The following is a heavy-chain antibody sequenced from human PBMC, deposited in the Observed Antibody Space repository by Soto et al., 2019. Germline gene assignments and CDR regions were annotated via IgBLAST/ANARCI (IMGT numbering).Heavy chain of an antibody. D-gene: IGHD2-21*02. V-gene: IGHV3-48*01. Sequence: GRSLRLSCAASGFTFSSYSMNWVRQAPGKGLEWVSYISSSSSTIYYADSVKGRFTISRDNAKNSLYLQMNSLRAEDTAVYYCARDPTVTPFDYWGQGTLVTVSS. CDR2: ISSSSSTI. CDR3: ARDPTVTPFDY. CDR1: GFTFSSYS. J-gene: IGHJ4*02.